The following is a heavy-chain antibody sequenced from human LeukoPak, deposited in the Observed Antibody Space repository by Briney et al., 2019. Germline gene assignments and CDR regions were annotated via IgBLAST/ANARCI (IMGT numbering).Heavy chain of an antibody. J-gene: IGHJ4*02. CDR3: AKEGTYYDFWSGYTDFDY. D-gene: IGHD3-3*01. Sequence: GGSLRLSCAASGFTVSSNYMSWVRQAPGKGLEWVSVIYSGGSTYYADSVKGRFTISRDNSKNTLYLQMNSLRAEDTAVYYCAKEGTYYDFWSGYTDFDYWGQGTLVTVSS. CDR2: IYSGGST. V-gene: IGHV3-53*01. CDR1: GFTVSSNY.